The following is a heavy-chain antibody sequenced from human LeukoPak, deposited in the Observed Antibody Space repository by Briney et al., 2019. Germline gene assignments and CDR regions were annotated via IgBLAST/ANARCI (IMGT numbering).Heavy chain of an antibody. V-gene: IGHV5-51*01. J-gene: IGHJ4*02. CDR3: ARQAQYCSSTSCYEYLDY. Sequence: GESLKISCKGSGYSFTSYWIGWVRQMPGKGLEWMGIIYPGDSDTRYSPSFQGQVTISADKSISTAYLQWSSLKASDTAMYYCARQAQYCSSTSCYEYLDYWGQGTLVTVSS. CDR2: IYPGDSDT. CDR1: GYSFTSYW. D-gene: IGHD2-2*01.